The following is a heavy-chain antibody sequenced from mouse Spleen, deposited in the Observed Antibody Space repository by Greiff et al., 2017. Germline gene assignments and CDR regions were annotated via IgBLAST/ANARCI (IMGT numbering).Heavy chain of an antibody. CDR3: ARGLLRLPAWFAY. CDR2: ISYDGSN. D-gene: IGHD1-2*01. Sequence: EVHLVESGPGLVKPSQSLSLTCSVTGYSITSGYYWNWIRQFPGNKLEWMGYISYDGSNNYNPSLKNRISITRDTSKNQFFLKLNSVTTEDTATYYCARGLLRLPAWFAYWGQGTLVTVSA. J-gene: IGHJ3*01. CDR1: GYSITSGYY. V-gene: IGHV3-6*02.